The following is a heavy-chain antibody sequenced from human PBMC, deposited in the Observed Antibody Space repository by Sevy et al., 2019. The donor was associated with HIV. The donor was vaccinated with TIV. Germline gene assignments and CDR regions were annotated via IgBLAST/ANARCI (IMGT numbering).Heavy chain of an antibody. J-gene: IGHJ6*02. Sequence: GGSPRLSCAASGFTFSSFSMNSVRQAPGKGPEWISYISTRSSAIYYADSMKGRFTISRDNSKNSLYLQMNSLRAEDTAVYYCARESASGTPGGVYYYYYNMDVWGQGTTVTVSS. CDR1: GFTFSSFS. CDR2: ISTRSSAI. D-gene: IGHD6-13*01. V-gene: IGHV3-48*01. CDR3: ARESASGTPGGVYYYYYNMDV.